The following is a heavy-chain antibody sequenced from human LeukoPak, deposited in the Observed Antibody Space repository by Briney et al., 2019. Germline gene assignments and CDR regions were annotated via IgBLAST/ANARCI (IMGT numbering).Heavy chain of an antibody. CDR2: ISSSGSTI. CDR3: ARAGWLRDYFDY. J-gene: IGHJ4*02. Sequence: GGSLRLSCAASGFTFSSYEMNWVRQAPGKGLEWVSYISSSGSTIYYADSVKGRFTISRDNAKNSLYLQMNSLRAEDTADYYCARAGWLRDYFDYWGQGTLVTVSS. V-gene: IGHV3-48*03. D-gene: IGHD5-12*01. CDR1: GFTFSSYE.